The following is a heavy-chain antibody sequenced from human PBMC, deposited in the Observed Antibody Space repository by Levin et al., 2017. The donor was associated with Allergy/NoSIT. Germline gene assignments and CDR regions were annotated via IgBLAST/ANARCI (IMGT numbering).Heavy chain of an antibody. CDR2: ISGSGGDT. Sequence: ETLSLTCGASGFTFNNYAMSWVRQAPGKGLEWVSGISGSGGDTYYAESVKGRLTVSRDNSKNTLYLQINSLRAEDTAVYYCARDQSRGSGRNALAVWGRGTMVTVSS. V-gene: IGHV3-23*01. CDR3: ARDQSRGSGRNALAV. D-gene: IGHD3-10*01. J-gene: IGHJ3*01. CDR1: GFTFNNYA.